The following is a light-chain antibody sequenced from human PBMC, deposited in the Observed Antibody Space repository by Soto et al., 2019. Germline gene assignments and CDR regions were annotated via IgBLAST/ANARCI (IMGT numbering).Light chain of an antibody. V-gene: IGKV3-20*01. J-gene: IGKJ1*01. Sequence: EVVLTQSPGTLSLSPGEGATLSCRASQIVTGDYLAWYQQKPGQAPRLLMYDASTRATGIPDRFSGSGSGTDFTLIISRLEPEDFAVYYCQQYGDSLLTFGQGTKVEIK. CDR2: DAS. CDR1: QIVTGDY. CDR3: QQYGDSLLT.